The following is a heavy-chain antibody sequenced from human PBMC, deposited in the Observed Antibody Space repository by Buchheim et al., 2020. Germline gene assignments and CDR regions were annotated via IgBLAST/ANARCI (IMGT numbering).Heavy chain of an antibody. D-gene: IGHD3-22*01. Sequence: QVQLQESGPGLVKPSQTLSLTCTVSGGSISSGDYYWSWIRQPPGKGLEWIGYIYYSGSNYYNPSLKSRVTISVDTSKNQFSLKLSSVTAADTAVYYCARGGAYYYDSSGYYSPDYYYGMDVWGQGTT. CDR3: ARGGAYYYDSSGYYSPDYYYGMDV. J-gene: IGHJ6*02. CDR1: GGSISSGDYY. V-gene: IGHV4-30-4*01. CDR2: IYYSGSN.